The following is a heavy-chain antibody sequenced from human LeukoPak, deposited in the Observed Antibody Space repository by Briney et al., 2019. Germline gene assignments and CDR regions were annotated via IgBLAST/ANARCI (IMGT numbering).Heavy chain of an antibody. D-gene: IGHD1-14*01. CDR1: GFTVSSNY. J-gene: IGHJ4*02. CDR3: AKTRRRYFDY. CDR2: IYSGGTT. V-gene: IGHV3-53*01. Sequence: GGSLRLSCAASGFTVSSNYMSWVRQAPGKGLDWISVIYSGGTTYYADSVKGRFTISRDISKNTLYLQMISLRADDTAVYYCAKTRRRYFDYWGQGTLVTVSS.